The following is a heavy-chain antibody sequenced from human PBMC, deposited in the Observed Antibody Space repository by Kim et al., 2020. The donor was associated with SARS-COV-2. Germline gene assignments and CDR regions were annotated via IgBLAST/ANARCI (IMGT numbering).Heavy chain of an antibody. CDR3: ARVCSGGSCYAY. Sequence: NYAQKFQGRVTMTRDTSISTAYMELSRLRSDDTAVYYCARVCSGGSCYAYWGQGTLVTVSS. D-gene: IGHD2-15*01. V-gene: IGHV1-2*02. J-gene: IGHJ4*02.